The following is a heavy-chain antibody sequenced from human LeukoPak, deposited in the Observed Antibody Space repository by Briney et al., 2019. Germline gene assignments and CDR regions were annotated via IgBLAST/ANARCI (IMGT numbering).Heavy chain of an antibody. V-gene: IGHV4-59*08. CDR2: VYYSGST. CDR1: GGSISTYY. Sequence: SETLSLTCTVSGGSISTYYWSWIRQPPGKGLEWIGYVYYSGSTNYNPSLKSRVTISVDTSKNQFSLKLSSVTAADTAVYYCASDYYYYYMDVWGKGTTVTISS. J-gene: IGHJ6*03. CDR3: ASDYYYYYMDV.